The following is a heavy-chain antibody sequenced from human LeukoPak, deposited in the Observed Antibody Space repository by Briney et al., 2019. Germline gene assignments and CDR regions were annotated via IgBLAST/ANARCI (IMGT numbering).Heavy chain of an antibody. Sequence: AASVKVSCKASGYTFTNYAMNWVRQAPGQGLEWMGWINTNTGNPTYAQGFTGRFVFSLDTSVSTAYLQISSLKAEDTAVYYCARGSIGAPHHFDYWGQGTLVTVSS. CDR3: ARGSIGAPHHFDY. V-gene: IGHV7-4-1*02. D-gene: IGHD3-10*01. J-gene: IGHJ4*02. CDR1: GYTFTNYA. CDR2: INTNTGNP.